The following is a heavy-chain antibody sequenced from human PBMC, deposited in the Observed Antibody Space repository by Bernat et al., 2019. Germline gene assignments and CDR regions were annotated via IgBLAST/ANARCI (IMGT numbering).Heavy chain of an antibody. J-gene: IGHJ4*02. D-gene: IGHD6-13*01. V-gene: IGHV3-33*01. CDR1: GFTFSSYG. Sequence: QVQLVESGGGVVQPGRSLRLSCAASGFTFSSYGMHWVRQAPGKGLEWVAVIWYDGSNKYYADSVKGRFTTSRDNSKNTLYLQMNSLRAEDTAVYYCARDGSWYSSSWFDYWGQGTLVTVSS. CDR3: ARDGSWYSSSWFDY. CDR2: IWYDGSNK.